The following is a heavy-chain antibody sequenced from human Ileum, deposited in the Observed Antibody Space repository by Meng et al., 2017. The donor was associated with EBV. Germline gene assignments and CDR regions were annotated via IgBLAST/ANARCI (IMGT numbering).Heavy chain of an antibody. J-gene: IGHJ4*02. CDR2: MSYTGST. CDR1: NGSVSSYGYY. CDR3: ARERGGGDRGIQ. D-gene: IGHD2-21*02. Sequence: LEESAPGLVKPSETLSLTCSVSNGSVSSYGYYWTWIRQPPGKGLEWIGYMSYTGSTNYKSTLKSRVTTSVDKSKNQFSLKLSSVTAADTAVYYCARERGGGDRGIQWGQGTLVTVSS. V-gene: IGHV4-61*08.